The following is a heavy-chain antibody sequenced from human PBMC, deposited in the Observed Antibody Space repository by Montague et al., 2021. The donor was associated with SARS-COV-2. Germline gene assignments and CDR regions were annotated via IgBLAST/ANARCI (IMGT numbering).Heavy chain of an antibody. CDR2: IKQDGSDK. J-gene: IGHJ6*03. Sequence: SLRLSCAASGLTFSTNLMSWVRQAPGKGLEWVANIKQDGSDKFYVDSVKGRFTLSTDNAKNSVYLQMDGLRPEDTAVYYCARDFYYYMDVWGKGTTVTVSS. V-gene: IGHV3-7*01. CDR1: GLTFSTNL. CDR3: ARDFYYYMDV.